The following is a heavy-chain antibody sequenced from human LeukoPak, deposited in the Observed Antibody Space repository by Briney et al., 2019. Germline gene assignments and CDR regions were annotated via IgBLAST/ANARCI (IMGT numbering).Heavy chain of an antibody. CDR2: ISAYNGNT. D-gene: IGHD3-10*01. V-gene: IGHV1-18*01. Sequence: ASVKVSCKASGFTFTSFGFSWVRQAPGQGLEWMGWISAYNGNTNYAQNLQGRVTMTTDASTSTVELRSLRSDDTAMYYCARGEGTGKGLRFWGQGTLVTVSS. CDR1: GFTFTSFG. J-gene: IGHJ4*02. CDR3: ARGEGTGKGLRF.